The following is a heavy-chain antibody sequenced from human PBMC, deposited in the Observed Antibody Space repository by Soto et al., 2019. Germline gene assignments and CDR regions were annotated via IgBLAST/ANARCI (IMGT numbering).Heavy chain of an antibody. Sequence: SETLSLTCTVSGGSISSGDYYWSWIRQPPGKGLEWIGYIYYSGSTYYNPSLKSRVTISVDTSKNQFSLKLSSVTAADTAVYYCAREGSGYKYNWFDPWGQGTLVTVS. CDR1: GGSISSGDYY. CDR3: AREGSGYKYNWFDP. D-gene: IGHD5-12*01. CDR2: IYYSGST. V-gene: IGHV4-30-4*01. J-gene: IGHJ5*02.